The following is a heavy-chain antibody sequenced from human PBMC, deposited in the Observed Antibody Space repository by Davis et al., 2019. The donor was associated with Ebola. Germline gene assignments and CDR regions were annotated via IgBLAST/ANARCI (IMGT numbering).Heavy chain of an antibody. CDR1: GGSFSGYY. CDR3: ARGIAGRDY. CDR2: INHSGST. J-gene: IGHJ4*02. D-gene: IGHD3-22*01. V-gene: IGHV4-34*01. Sequence: MPGGSLRLSCAVYGGSFSGYYWSWIRQPPGKGLEWIGEINHSGSTNYNPSLKSRVTISVDTSKNQFSLKLSSVTAADTAVYYCARGIAGRDYWGQGTLVTVSS.